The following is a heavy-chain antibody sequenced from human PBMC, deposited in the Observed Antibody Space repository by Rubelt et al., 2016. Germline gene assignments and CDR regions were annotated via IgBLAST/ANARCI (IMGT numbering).Heavy chain of an antibody. Sequence: QVQLVQSGAEVKKPGASVKVSCKASGYTFTSYGIGWVRQAPGQGLEWMGWISAYNGNTNYAQKLQGIVTITADESTSTAYMELSSLRSEDTAVYYCARDLRRDAFDIWGQGTMVTVSS. CDR3: ARDLRRDAFDI. CDR2: ISAYNGNT. CDR1: GYTFTSYG. V-gene: IGHV1-18*01. J-gene: IGHJ3*02.